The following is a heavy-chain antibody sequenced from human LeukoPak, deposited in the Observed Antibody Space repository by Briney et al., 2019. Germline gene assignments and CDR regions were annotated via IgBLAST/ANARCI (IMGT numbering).Heavy chain of an antibody. V-gene: IGHV3-74*01. D-gene: IGHD1-1*01. CDR2: ITSDGSST. J-gene: IGHJ4*02. CDR3: ARMATAFDY. Sequence: RAGGSLRLSCAASGFILSSYWMHWVRQAPGKGLVWVSRITSDGSSTIYADSVKGRFTISRDNAKNTLYLQMNSLRAEDTAVYYCARMATAFDYWGQGTLVTVSS. CDR1: GFILSSYW.